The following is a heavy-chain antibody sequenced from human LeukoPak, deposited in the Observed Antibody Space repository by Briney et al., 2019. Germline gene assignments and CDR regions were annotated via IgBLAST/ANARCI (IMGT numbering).Heavy chain of an antibody. CDR3: ARRRKAGWYFDL. V-gene: IGHV4-39*01. CDR1: GGSISSNYCF. J-gene: IGHJ2*01. Sequence: PSETLSLTCAVSGGSISSNYCFWDWIRQPPGKGLEWIGSVYYSENNYYNPSLKSRVTISVDTSKNQFSLKLTSLTAADTAVYYCARRRKAGWYFDLWGRGTLVTVSS. CDR2: VYYSENN.